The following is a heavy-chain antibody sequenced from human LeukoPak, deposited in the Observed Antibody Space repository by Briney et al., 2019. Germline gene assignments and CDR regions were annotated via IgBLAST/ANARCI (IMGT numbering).Heavy chain of an antibody. Sequence: SETLSLTCTVSGGSISSGGYYWSWIRQHPGKGLEWIGYIYYSGSTYYNPSLKSRVTISVDTSKNQFSLKLSSVTAADTAVYYCASSTIAAAGRPVYYYGMDVWGQGTTVTVSS. D-gene: IGHD6-13*01. CDR2: IYYSGST. J-gene: IGHJ6*02. V-gene: IGHV4-31*03. CDR1: GGSISSGGYY. CDR3: ASSTIAAAGRPVYYYGMDV.